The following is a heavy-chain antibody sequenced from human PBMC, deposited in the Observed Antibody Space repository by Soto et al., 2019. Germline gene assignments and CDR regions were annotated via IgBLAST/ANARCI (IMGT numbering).Heavy chain of an antibody. V-gene: IGHV4-59*08. D-gene: IGHD2-2*02. CDR2: IYYSGST. CDR3: SRLTSRQIPMNYYWYIHV. J-gene: IGHJ6*03. CDR1: GGSINNYY. Sequence: QVQLQESGPGLVKPSETLSLTCTVSGGSINNYYWSWIRQPPGKGLEWIGYIYYSGSTNYNPSLKRRVTTSVDTSKHQCSLKLSSVPAADTAVYYCSRLTSRQIPMNYYWYIHVWGKGSTVIVSS.